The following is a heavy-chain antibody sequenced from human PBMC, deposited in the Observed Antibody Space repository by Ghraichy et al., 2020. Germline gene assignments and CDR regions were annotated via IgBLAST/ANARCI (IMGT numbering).Heavy chain of an antibody. Sequence: TLSLTCAVYGGSFSGYYWSWIRQPPGKGLEWIGEINHSGSTNYNPSLKSRVTISVDTSKNQFSLKLSSVTAADTAVYYCAGATIYYYYGMDVWGQGTTVTVSS. CDR2: INHSGST. CDR1: GGSFSGYY. J-gene: IGHJ6*02. V-gene: IGHV4-34*01. D-gene: IGHD5-12*01. CDR3: AGATIYYYYGMDV.